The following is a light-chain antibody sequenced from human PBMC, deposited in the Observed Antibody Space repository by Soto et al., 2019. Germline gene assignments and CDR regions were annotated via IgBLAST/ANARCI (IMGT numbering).Light chain of an antibody. Sequence: EIVMTQSPATLSVSPGERVTLSCRASQSVSSNLAWYQQKPGQAPRLLIYGASTRASGIPARFSGSGSGTEFTLTISSLQSEDFAVYYSQQYSDWPPLTFGGGTKVEIK. CDR2: GAS. J-gene: IGKJ4*02. CDR1: QSVSSN. V-gene: IGKV3-15*01. CDR3: QQYSDWPPLT.